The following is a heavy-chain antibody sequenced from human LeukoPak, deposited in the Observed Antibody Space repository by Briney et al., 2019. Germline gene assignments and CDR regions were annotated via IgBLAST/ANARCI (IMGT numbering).Heavy chain of an antibody. CDR3: ARGKAWYKLGRFDY. V-gene: IGHV4-34*01. D-gene: IGHD1-1*01. Sequence: SDPLSLTCAVYGRPFSGYYLLWIHQPPAKGLDWIEEINHSGSTNYNPSFKNQVTISVDTSKNQFSMKLSSVTAADTAVYYCARGKAWYKLGRFDYWRRGTLVTVSS. CDR2: INHSGST. J-gene: IGHJ4*02. CDR1: GRPFSGYY.